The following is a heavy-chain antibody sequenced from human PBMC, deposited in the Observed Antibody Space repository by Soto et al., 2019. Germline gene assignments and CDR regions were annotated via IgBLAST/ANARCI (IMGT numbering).Heavy chain of an antibody. CDR1: GFTFSSYA. CDR3: ARAGYSYGVDAFDI. D-gene: IGHD5-18*01. CDR2: ISYDGSNK. Sequence: HPGGSLRLSCAASGFTFSSYAMHWVRQAPGKGLEWVAVISYDGSNKYYADSVKGRFTISRDNSKSTLYLQMNSLRAEDTAVYYCARAGYSYGVDAFDIWGQGTMVTVSS. V-gene: IGHV3-30-3*01. J-gene: IGHJ3*02.